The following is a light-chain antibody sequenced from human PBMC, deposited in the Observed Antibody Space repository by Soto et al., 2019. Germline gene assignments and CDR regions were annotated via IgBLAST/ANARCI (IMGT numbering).Light chain of an antibody. J-gene: IGKJ1*01. CDR2: GAS. CDR3: QQYGSSPLT. CDR1: QSVSNNY. Sequence: EIVMTQSPGTLSLSPGETATLSCRASQSVSNNYVAWFHQKPGQAPRLLIYGASSRATGVPDRFSASGSGTDFTLTISRLEPEDFALYYCQQYGSSPLTFGQGTKVDIK. V-gene: IGKV3-20*01.